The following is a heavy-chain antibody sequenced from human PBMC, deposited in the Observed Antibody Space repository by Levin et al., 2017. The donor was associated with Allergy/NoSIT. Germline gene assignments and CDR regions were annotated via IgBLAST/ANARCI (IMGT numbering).Heavy chain of an antibody. CDR1: GGSISSYY. V-gene: IGHV4-59*01. Sequence: SETLSLTCTVSGGSISSYYWSWIRQPPGKGLEWIGYVYYSGSTNYNPSLKSRVTISLDTSKNQFSLRLSSVTAADTAVYYCARGRAYCSGGSCYPQECDYWGQGTLVTVSS. CDR3: ARGRAYCSGGSCYPQECDY. J-gene: IGHJ4*02. D-gene: IGHD2-15*01. CDR2: VYYSGST.